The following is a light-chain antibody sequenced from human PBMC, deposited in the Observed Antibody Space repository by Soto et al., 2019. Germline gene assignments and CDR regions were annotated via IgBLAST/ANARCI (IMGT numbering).Light chain of an antibody. CDR2: DAS. J-gene: IGKJ1*01. Sequence: IQMAQSPSTLSASVGDRVTITCRASQSISTWLAWYQQKPGKAPKLLIYDASILESGVPSRFSGSGSGTEFTLTISSLQPEDFATYYCLQHNSYPRTFGQGTKVDIK. CDR3: LQHNSYPRT. CDR1: QSISTW. V-gene: IGKV1-5*01.